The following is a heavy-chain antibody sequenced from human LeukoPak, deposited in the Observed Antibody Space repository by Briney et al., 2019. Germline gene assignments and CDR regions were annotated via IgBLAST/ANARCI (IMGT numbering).Heavy chain of an antibody. V-gene: IGHV3-7*01. D-gene: IGHD3-10*01. Sequence: PGGSLRLSCAASGFTFSSYWMSWVRQAPGKGLEWVANIKQDGSEKYYVDSVKGRFTISRDNAKDSLYLQMNSLRAEDTAVYCCARDQSPMVRGVIGYWGQGTLVTVSS. CDR3: ARDQSPMVRGVIGY. J-gene: IGHJ4*02. CDR2: IKQDGSEK. CDR1: GFTFSSYW.